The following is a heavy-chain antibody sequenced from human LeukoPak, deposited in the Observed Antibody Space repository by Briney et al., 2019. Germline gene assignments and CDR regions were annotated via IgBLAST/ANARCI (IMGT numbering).Heavy chain of an antibody. D-gene: IGHD3-10*02. Sequence: PSETLSLTCSVSGGSTSDYYWNWIRQHAGQGLEWLGRIYYTGNTAYNPSLESRLTMSLDTAKNQFSLKVTSVTAADTAVYYCARGGTLFTYFDSWGQGTLVTVSS. J-gene: IGHJ4*02. CDR3: ARGGTLFTYFDS. CDR2: IYYTGNT. V-gene: IGHV4-4*07. CDR1: GGSTSDYY.